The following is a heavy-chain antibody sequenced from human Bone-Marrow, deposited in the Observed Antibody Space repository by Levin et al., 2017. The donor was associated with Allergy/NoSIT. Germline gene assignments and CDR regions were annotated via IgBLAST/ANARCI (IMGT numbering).Heavy chain of an antibody. V-gene: IGHV3-30*18. J-gene: IGHJ6*02. CDR1: GFTFSNYG. Sequence: SCEASGFTFSNYGMHWVRQTPGKGLEWVAVISYDGSGKYYVDSVKGRFTISRDNAQNTLYLQMNSLRPEDTAVYYCAKVPALYDYGSGNYFGRMDYSMDVWGQGTTVTVSS. D-gene: IGHD3-10*01. CDR2: ISYDGSGK. CDR3: AKVPALYDYGSGNYFGRMDYSMDV.